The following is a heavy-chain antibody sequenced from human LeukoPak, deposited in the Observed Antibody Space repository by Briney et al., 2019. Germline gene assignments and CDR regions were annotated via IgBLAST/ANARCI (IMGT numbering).Heavy chain of an antibody. V-gene: IGHV4-34*01. CDR1: GGSISSYY. Sequence: SETLSLTCTVSGGSISSYYWSWIRQPPGKGLEWIGEINHSGSTNYNPSLKSRVTISVDTSKNQFSLKLSSVTAADTAVYYCARDSSGWSKWFDPWGQGTLVTVSS. J-gene: IGHJ5*02. D-gene: IGHD6-19*01. CDR3: ARDSSGWSKWFDP. CDR2: INHSGST.